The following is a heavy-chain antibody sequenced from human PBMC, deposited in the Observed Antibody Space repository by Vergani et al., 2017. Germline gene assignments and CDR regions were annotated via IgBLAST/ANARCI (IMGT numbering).Heavy chain of an antibody. J-gene: IGHJ4*02. D-gene: IGHD2-21*02. Sequence: QVQLVQSGAEVKKPGASVTVSCKASGYTFTTYAMHWVRQAPGQGLEWMGWINTGNGNTKYSQKFQGRVNITRDTSASTAYMELRSLRCEDTAVYYCGRGGGDGILGYWGQGTLVTVSS. V-gene: IGHV1-3*04. CDR2: INTGNGNT. CDR1: GYTFTTYA. CDR3: GRGGGDGILGY.